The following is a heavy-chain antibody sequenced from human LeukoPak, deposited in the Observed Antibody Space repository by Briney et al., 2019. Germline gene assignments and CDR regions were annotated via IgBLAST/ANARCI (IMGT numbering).Heavy chain of an antibody. CDR2: ISYDGSNK. CDR3: AKSHASIWNVYDY. V-gene: IGHV3-30*18. CDR1: GFTFSSYG. Sequence: GRPLRLSCAASGFTFSSYGMHWVRQAPGKGLEWVAVISYDGSNKYYADSVKGRFTISRDNLKNMVFLQMSTLRAEDTAIYYCAKSHASIWNVYDYWGQGTLVTVSS. D-gene: IGHD6-13*01. J-gene: IGHJ4*02.